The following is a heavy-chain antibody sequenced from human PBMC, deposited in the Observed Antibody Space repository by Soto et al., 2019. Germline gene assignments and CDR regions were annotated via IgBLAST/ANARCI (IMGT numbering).Heavy chain of an antibody. D-gene: IGHD2-2*01. V-gene: IGHV1-46*01. CDR2: INPSGTTT. Sequence: QVQLVQSGAEVKKPGASVKVSCKASGYTFTSFYMHWVRQAPGQGLEWMGIINPSGTTTDYAQKFQGRITMTMDTATSTYYIELSSLTSEDTTVYYCAKPQITRHYYFGMEVWGQGTAVTVSS. CDR1: GYTFTSFY. J-gene: IGHJ6*02. CDR3: AKPQITRHYYFGMEV.